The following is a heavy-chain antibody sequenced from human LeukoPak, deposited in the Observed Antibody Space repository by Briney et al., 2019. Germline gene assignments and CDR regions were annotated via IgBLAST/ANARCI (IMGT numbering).Heavy chain of an antibody. J-gene: IGHJ4*02. D-gene: IGHD6-19*01. CDR3: ARARLVPGPYFDY. V-gene: IGHV3-64*01. Sequence: GGSLRLSCAASGFTFSSYAMHWVRQAPGKGLEYVSAISSNGGSTYYANSVKGRFTISRDNSKNTLYLQMGSLSAEDMAVYYCARARLVPGPYFDYWGQGTLVTVSS. CDR1: GFTFSSYA. CDR2: ISSNGGST.